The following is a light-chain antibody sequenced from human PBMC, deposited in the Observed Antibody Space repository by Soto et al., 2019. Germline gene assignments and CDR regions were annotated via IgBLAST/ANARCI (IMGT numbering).Light chain of an antibody. J-gene: IGKJ1*01. CDR2: GAS. CDR3: TQYTNWPSWT. V-gene: IGKV3-15*01. CDR1: QNINTY. Sequence: EKVMTQSPATLSMSPGERATLSCRASQNINTYLAWYQQKPGQAPRLLIYGASTRATGIPARFSGSGSGTEFTLTISRLQSEDFKVYYCTQYTNWPSWTFGQGTKVEIK.